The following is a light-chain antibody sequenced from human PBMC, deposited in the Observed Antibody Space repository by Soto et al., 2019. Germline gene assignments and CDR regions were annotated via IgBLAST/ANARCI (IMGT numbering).Light chain of an antibody. CDR2: GPG. J-gene: IGKJ1*01. Sequence: EIVLPQSPATLSAYPCERANLSFRASESVLDYLAWFQQRPGQSPRLLIYGPGTRATGIPARFSGSGSGTEFTLTISSLQSEDFAIYYCQQYNNWPWTFGQGTKVDIK. CDR3: QQYNNWPWT. CDR1: ESVLDY. V-gene: IGKV3-15*01.